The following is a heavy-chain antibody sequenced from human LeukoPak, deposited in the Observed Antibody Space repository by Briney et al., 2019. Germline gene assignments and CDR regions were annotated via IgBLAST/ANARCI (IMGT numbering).Heavy chain of an antibody. CDR1: GFTFDDYG. Sequence: GGSLRLSCAASGFTFDDYGMSWVRQAPGKGLEWVSGISWNGGSTGYADSVKGRFTISRDNAKNSLYLQMNSLRAEDTALYYCAREGCSSTSCYYYYYYYMDVWGKGTTVTVSS. D-gene: IGHD2-2*01. J-gene: IGHJ6*03. CDR2: ISWNGGST. CDR3: AREGCSSTSCYYYYYYYMDV. V-gene: IGHV3-20*04.